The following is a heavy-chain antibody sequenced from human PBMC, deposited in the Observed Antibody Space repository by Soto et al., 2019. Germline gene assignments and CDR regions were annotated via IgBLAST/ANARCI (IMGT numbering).Heavy chain of an antibody. CDR2: FDPEDGET. CDR1: GYSLTELS. V-gene: IGHV1-24*01. CDR3: ARFPNKASFLYYYYYGMDV. D-gene: IGHD2-21*01. J-gene: IGHJ6*02. Sequence: GASVKVSCKVCGYSLTELSMHWVRQAPGKGLEWMGGFDPEDGETIYAQKFQGRVTMTEDTSTDTAYMELSSLRSEDTAVYYCARFPNKASFLYYYYYGMDVWGQGTTVTVSS.